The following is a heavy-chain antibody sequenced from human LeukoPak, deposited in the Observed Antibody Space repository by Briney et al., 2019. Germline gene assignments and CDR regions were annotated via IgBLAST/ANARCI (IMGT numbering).Heavy chain of an antibody. Sequence: VASGKVCCKAAGYTFTSYGLSWMRQAPGPGLELKGWISAYNGTTNYAQKLQGRLPMTTDTSTSTAYMELRSLRSDDTAVYYCAREESGSVSRYMDVWGKGTTVTVSS. CDR3: AREESGSVSRYMDV. D-gene: IGHD2-15*01. J-gene: IGHJ6*03. CDR2: ISAYNGTT. V-gene: IGHV1-18*01. CDR1: GYTFTSYG.